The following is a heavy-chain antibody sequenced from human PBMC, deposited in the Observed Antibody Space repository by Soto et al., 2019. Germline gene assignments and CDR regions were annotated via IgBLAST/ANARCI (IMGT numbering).Heavy chain of an antibody. V-gene: IGHV3-7*01. D-gene: IGHD4-17*01. CDR3: ARDPTASYGDSLLFDY. CDR1: GFNLRRYW. J-gene: IGHJ4*02. Sequence: EVQLVESGGGLVQPGGSLRLSCAASGFNLRRYWMSWVRQAPGKGLEWVANIKEDGSEQYYVDSVKGRFTIFRDNAKNSLSLQMNSLRAEDTAIYYCARDPTASYGDSLLFDYWGQGTLVIVSS. CDR2: IKEDGSEQ.